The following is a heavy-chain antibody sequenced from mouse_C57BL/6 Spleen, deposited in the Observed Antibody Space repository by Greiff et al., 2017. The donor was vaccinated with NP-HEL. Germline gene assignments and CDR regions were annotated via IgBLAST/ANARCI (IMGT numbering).Heavy chain of an antibody. CDR1: GYSITSGYY. V-gene: IGHV3-6*01. CDR2: ISYDGSN. Sequence: EVQLQQSGPGLVKPSQSLSLTCSVTGYSITSGYYWNWIRQFPGNKLEWMGYISYDGSNNYNPSLKNRISITRDTSKNQFFLKLNSVTTEDTATYYCARGGELGPSWFAYWGQGTLVTVSA. D-gene: IGHD4-1*01. CDR3: ARGGELGPSWFAY. J-gene: IGHJ3*01.